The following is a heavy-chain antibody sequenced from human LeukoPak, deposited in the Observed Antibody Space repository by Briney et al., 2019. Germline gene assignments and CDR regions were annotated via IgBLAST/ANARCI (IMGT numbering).Heavy chain of an antibody. J-gene: IGHJ4*02. Sequence: PGGSLRLSCAASGFTFSSYWMHWVRQAPGKGLVWVSRISSDGSITNYADSVKGRFTISRDNAQNTLYLQMNSLRAEDTAVYYCARTIREQWLTIDYWGQGTLVTFSS. CDR3: ARTIREQWLTIDY. D-gene: IGHD6-19*01. CDR1: GFTFSSYW. CDR2: ISSDGSIT. V-gene: IGHV3-74*01.